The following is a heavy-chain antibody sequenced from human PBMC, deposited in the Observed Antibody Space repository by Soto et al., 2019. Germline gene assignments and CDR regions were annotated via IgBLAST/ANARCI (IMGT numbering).Heavy chain of an antibody. CDR3: ARSQEVVVVPAAPIDY. J-gene: IGHJ4*02. Sequence: QVQLVQSGAEVKKPGASVKVSCKTSGYTFSNYYINWVRQAPGQGLEWMGRINPRGGGTSYAQKFQRRVTMTRVTSTSTVYMDLSSLRSADTAVYYCARSQEVVVVPAAPIDYWGQGTLVTVSS. V-gene: IGHV1-46*01. CDR2: INPRGGGT. D-gene: IGHD2-2*01. CDR1: GYTFSNYY.